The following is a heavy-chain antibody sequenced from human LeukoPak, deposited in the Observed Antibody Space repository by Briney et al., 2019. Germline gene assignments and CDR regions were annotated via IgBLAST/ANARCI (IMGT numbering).Heavy chain of an antibody. J-gene: IGHJ4*02. V-gene: IGHV3-33*01. D-gene: IGHD3-22*01. CDR1: GFTFNSYA. CDR3: GRDERGYYNSSGFYGAIDF. CDR2: IWYDGSNK. Sequence: GGSLRLSCAASGFTFNSYAMHWVRQAPGKGVEWVAFIWYDGSNKYYADSVKGRFTFSRDNSKNTVYLQMNSLRAEDTAVYYCGRDERGYYNSSGFYGAIDFWGQGALVTVSS.